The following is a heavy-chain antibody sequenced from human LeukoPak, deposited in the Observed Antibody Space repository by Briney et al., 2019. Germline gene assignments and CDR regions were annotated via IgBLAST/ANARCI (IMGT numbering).Heavy chain of an antibody. CDR2: ISYDGSNK. CDR3: ARGPFLGV. J-gene: IGHJ4*02. D-gene: IGHD3-10*01. Sequence: GGSLRLSGAASGFTFSSYAMHWVRQAPGKGLEWVAVISYDGSNKYYADSVKGRFTISRDNSKNTLYLQMNSLRAEDTAVYYCARGPFLGVWGQGTLVTVSS. CDR1: GFTFSSYA. V-gene: IGHV3-30-3*01.